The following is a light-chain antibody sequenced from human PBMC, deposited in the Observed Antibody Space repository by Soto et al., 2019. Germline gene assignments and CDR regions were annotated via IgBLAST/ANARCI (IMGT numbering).Light chain of an antibody. V-gene: IGLV2-8*01. CDR1: SSDVGGYNY. CDR2: EVN. Sequence: QSALTQPPSASGSPGQSVTISCTGTSSDVGGYNYVSWYQQHPGKAPKLIIYEVNKRPAGVRYRFSGSKSGNTASLTVSGLQDEDEADYYCSSYAGTPFVFGTGTKVTVL. CDR3: SSYAGTPFV. J-gene: IGLJ1*01.